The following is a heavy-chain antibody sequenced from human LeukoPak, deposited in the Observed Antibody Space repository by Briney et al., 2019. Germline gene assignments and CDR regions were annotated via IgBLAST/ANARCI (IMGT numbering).Heavy chain of an antibody. D-gene: IGHD1-14*01. CDR3: ARAYSHSAYEPGPYYMDV. CDR2: ISSSSSYI. CDR1: GFTFSSYS. Sequence: KSGGSLRLSCAASGFTFSSYSMNWVRQAPGKGLEWVSSISSSSSYIYYADSVKGRFTISRDNAKNSLYLQMNSLRAEDTAVYYCARAYSHSAYEPGPYYMDVWGKGTTVTVSS. J-gene: IGHJ6*03. V-gene: IGHV3-21*01.